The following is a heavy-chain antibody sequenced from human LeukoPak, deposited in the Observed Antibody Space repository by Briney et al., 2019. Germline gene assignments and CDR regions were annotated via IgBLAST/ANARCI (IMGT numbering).Heavy chain of an antibody. V-gene: IGHV1-8*03. J-gene: IGHJ6*03. CDR3: ARGTYSGYDWVFYYYYYYMDV. Sequence: ASVKVSCKASGYTFTSYDINWVRQANGQGLEWMGWMNPNSGNTGYAQKFQGRVTITRNTSISTAYMELSSLRSEDTAVYYCARGTYSGYDWVFYYYYYYMDVWGKGTTVTVSS. CDR2: MNPNSGNT. CDR1: GYTFTSYD. D-gene: IGHD5-12*01.